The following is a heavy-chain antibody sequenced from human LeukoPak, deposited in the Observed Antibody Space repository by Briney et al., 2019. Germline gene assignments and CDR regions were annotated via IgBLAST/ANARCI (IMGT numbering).Heavy chain of an antibody. CDR3: ATAGVGATTYFDY. CDR2: FDPEDGET. V-gene: IGHV1-24*01. D-gene: IGHD1-26*01. Sequence: GASVKVSYTVSGYTLTELSMHWVRQAPGKGLEGMGGFDPEDGETIYAQKFQGRVTMTEDTSTDTAYMELSSLRSEDTAVYYCATAGVGATTYFDYWGQGTLVTVSS. J-gene: IGHJ4*02. CDR1: GYTLTELS.